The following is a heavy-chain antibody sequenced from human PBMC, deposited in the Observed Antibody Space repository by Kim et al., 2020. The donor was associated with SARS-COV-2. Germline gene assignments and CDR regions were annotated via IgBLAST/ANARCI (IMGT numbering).Heavy chain of an antibody. CDR2: LLPGGTET. J-gene: IGHJ4*02. V-gene: IGHV3-7*01. Sequence: GGSLRLSCAASGFTFSNYYIYWRCPRPGEGLQCVSLLLPGGTETPYVDSVKGRFTISRANSKKSLDLHMNSLRAEATALYFGAAGKVWIHDFWGQGTLVTVSS. CDR3: AAGKVWIHDF. D-gene: IGHD5-18*01. CDR1: GFTFSNYY.